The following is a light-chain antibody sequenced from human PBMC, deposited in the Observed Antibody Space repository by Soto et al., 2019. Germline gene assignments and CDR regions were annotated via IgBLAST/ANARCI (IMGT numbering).Light chain of an antibody. CDR2: EVS. V-gene: IGLV2-8*01. CDR3: SSYAGSNSVL. J-gene: IGLJ2*01. Sequence: SVLTQPPSASGSPGQSVTISCTGTSSDVGRYNYVSWYQQHPGKAPKLMIYEVSERPSGVPDRFSGSKSGNTASLTVSGLQGEDEADYYCSSYAGSNSVLFGGGTKVTV. CDR1: SSDVGRYNY.